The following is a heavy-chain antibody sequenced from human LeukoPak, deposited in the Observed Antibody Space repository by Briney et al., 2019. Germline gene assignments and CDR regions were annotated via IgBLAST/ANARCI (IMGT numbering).Heavy chain of an antibody. Sequence: GGSLRLSCAVSGFAFSTYWMDWVRQAPGKGREWVGNINQDGSVKHYVDSVRGRFTISRDNARNSVYLQMTALRVEDTAVYYCTRDFVFWGQGSLVTASS. D-gene: IGHD3-3*01. CDR1: GFAFSTYW. J-gene: IGHJ4*02. CDR3: TRDFVF. V-gene: IGHV3-7*01. CDR2: INQDGSVK.